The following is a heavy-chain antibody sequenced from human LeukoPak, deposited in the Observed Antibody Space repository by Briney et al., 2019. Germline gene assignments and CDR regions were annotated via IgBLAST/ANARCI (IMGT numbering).Heavy chain of an antibody. CDR2: INPNSGGT. CDR1: GYTFTDYF. CDR3: ARERSGTLGGTFDY. J-gene: IGHJ4*02. V-gene: IGHV1-2*06. D-gene: IGHD3-16*01. Sequence: ASVKVSCTASGYTFTDYFIHWVRQAPGQGLEWMGRINPNSGGTNYAQKFQGRVTMTRDTSISTAYMELSSLRSEDTAVYYCARERSGTLGGTFDYWGQGTLVTVSS.